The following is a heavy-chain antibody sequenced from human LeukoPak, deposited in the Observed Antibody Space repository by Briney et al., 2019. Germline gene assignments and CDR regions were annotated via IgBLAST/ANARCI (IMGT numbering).Heavy chain of an antibody. D-gene: IGHD2-15*01. Sequence: GGSLRLSCTASGFTFGDYAMSWVRQAPGKGLEWVGFIRSKAYVGTTEYAASVKGRFTISRDDSKSIAYLEMNSLKSEDTAVYYCTRGYCGGAGCYPSDYWGQGTLVTVSS. V-gene: IGHV3-49*04. CDR3: TRGYCGGAGCYPSDY. J-gene: IGHJ4*02. CDR1: GFTFGDYA. CDR2: IRSKAYVGTT.